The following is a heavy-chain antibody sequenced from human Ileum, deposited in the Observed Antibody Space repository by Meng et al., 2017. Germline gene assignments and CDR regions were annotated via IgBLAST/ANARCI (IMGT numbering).Heavy chain of an antibody. Sequence: QVQLQESGPGPVKPSQTLAPTCRVSGGSFSSDNYYWTWLRQTPGKGLEWIGLTYYNGSPFYNPSLRSRVTISVDTSKDQFSLKLTSVTAADTAVYYCARERRHYYGSGSFDYWGQGILVTVSS. D-gene: IGHD3-10*01. V-gene: IGHV4-30-4*01. CDR2: TYYNGSP. CDR3: ARERRHYYGSGSFDY. J-gene: IGHJ4*02. CDR1: GGSFSSDNYY.